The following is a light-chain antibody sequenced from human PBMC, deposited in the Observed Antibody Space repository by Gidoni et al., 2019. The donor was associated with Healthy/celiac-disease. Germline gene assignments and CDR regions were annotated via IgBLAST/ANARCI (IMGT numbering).Light chain of an antibody. V-gene: IGKV1-8*01. Sequence: AIRMTQSPSPLSASTGDRVTITCRASQGISSYLAWYQQKPGKAPKLLIYAASTLQSGVPSRFSGSGSGTDFTLTISCLQSEDFATYYCQQYYSYPPTCGGXTKVEIK. CDR3: QQYYSYPPT. CDR1: QGISSY. J-gene: IGKJ4*01. CDR2: AAS.